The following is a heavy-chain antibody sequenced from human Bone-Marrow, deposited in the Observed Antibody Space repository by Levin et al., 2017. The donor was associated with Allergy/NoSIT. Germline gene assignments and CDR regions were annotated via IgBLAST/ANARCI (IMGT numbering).Heavy chain of an antibody. CDR3: ARDGNHFDFLYYYYYMDV. CDR2: ISSSSSYI. J-gene: IGHJ6*03. CDR1: GFTFSSYS. V-gene: IGHV3-21*01. Sequence: GGSLRLSCAASGFTFSSYSMNWVRQAPGKGLEWVSSISSSSSYIFYAESVRGRFTISRDNAKNSLSLQMNSLRAEDTAVYYCARDGNHFDFLYYYYYMDVWGKGTTVTVSS. D-gene: IGHD3-3*01.